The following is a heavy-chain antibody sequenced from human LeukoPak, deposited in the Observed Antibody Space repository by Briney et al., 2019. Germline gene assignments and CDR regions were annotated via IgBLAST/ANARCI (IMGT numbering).Heavy chain of an antibody. CDR1: GFTFSSYA. CDR3: ARDTGPTFGFDY. D-gene: IGHD1-14*01. Sequence: GGSLRLSCAASGFTFSSYAMHWVRQAPGKGLEWLAMIWYDGSNKYYADSAKGRFTLSRDNSKNTMYLQMNSLGAEDTAVYYCARDTGPTFGFDYWGQGTLVTVSS. V-gene: IGHV3-33*08. J-gene: IGHJ4*02. CDR2: IWYDGSNK.